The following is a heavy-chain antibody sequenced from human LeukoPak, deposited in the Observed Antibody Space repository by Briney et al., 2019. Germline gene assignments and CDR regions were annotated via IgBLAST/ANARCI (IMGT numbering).Heavy chain of an antibody. CDR2: ITGGANSV. J-gene: IGHJ5*02. V-gene: IGHV3-23*01. CDR3: AKGAAAGKVDWFDP. CDR1: GFTFSAFA. Sequence: PGGSLRLSCAASGFTFSAFAMTWVRQAPGKAPEWVSSITGGANSVFYADSVKGRFTFSRDNSKNTLYQQMNSLRAEDTAVYYCAKGAAAGKVDWFDPWGQGTLVTVSS. D-gene: IGHD6-13*01.